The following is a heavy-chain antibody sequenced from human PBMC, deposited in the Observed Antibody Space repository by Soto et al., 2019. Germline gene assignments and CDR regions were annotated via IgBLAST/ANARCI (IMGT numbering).Heavy chain of an antibody. CDR1: GFTFSSYA. Sequence: EVQLLESGGGLVQPGGSLRLSCTASGFTFSSYAMSWVRQAPGKGLEWVSAISGSGGSTYYADSVKGRFTISRDNSKNTLYLQMNSLRAEDTAVYYCAKASSYYDFWSGYSYWGQGTLVTVSS. J-gene: IGHJ4*02. V-gene: IGHV3-23*01. D-gene: IGHD3-3*01. CDR3: AKASSYYDFWSGYSY. CDR2: ISGSGGST.